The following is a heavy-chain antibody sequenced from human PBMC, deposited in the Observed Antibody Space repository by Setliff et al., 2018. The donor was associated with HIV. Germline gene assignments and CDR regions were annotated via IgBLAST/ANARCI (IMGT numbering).Heavy chain of an antibody. D-gene: IGHD3-10*01. CDR1: GGSIKSTDYF. Sequence: SETLSLTCTVSGGSIKSTDYFWGWIRQPPGKGLEWIGSVFFSGTTYYNPSLRSRIAISVDTSESDFSLRLNSVTAADTAVYYCARLVRQTYGSGTFYNYYYYMDVWGKGTTVTVSS. V-gene: IGHV4-39*02. CDR2: VFFSGTT. CDR3: ARLVRQTYGSGTFYNYYYYMDV. J-gene: IGHJ6*03.